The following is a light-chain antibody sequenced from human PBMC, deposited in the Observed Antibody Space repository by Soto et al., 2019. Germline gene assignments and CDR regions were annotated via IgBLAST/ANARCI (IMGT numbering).Light chain of an antibody. Sequence: QSVLTQPPSVSGAPGQRVTISCSGTSSSIGADYEVHWYHQLPGTAPKLVVSGNGNRPSGVPDRLSASKAGTSRSRAIAGLKAEHESHYYCKSYDKRLTAYVFGTGTKVTV. CDR2: GNG. J-gene: IGLJ1*01. V-gene: IGLV1-40*01. CDR3: KSYDKRLTAYV. CDR1: SSSIGADYE.